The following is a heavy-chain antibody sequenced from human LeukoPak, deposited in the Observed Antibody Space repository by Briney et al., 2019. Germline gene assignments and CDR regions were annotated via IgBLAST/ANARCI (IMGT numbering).Heavy chain of an antibody. Sequence: GGSLRLSCAASGFTFSDYYMSWIRQAPGKGLEWVSYISSSGSTIYYADSVKGRFTISRDNAKNSLYLQMNSLRAEDTAVYYCARDYYDSSGYYYFDYWGQGTLVTVSS. CDR3: ARDYYDSSGYYYFDY. CDR1: GFTFSDYY. CDR2: ISSSGSTI. J-gene: IGHJ4*02. V-gene: IGHV3-11*01. D-gene: IGHD3-22*01.